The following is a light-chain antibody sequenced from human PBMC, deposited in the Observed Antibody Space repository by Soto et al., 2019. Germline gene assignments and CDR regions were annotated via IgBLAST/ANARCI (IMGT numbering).Light chain of an antibody. Sequence: QSALTQPPSASGSPGQSVTISCTGTSSDVGGYNYVSWYQHHPGKAPKLIISEVNKRPSGVPDRFSGSKSGNTASLTVSGLQLEDEAYYYCSSYGGINNSNFVCGTGTKLTVL. J-gene: IGLJ1*01. V-gene: IGLV2-8*01. CDR2: EVN. CDR3: SSYGGINNSNFV. CDR1: SSDVGGYNY.